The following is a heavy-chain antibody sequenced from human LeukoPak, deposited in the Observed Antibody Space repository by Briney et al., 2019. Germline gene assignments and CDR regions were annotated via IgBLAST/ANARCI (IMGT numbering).Heavy chain of an antibody. J-gene: IGHJ4*02. D-gene: IGHD3-10*01. Sequence: GGSLRLSCAASGFTFSSYWMSWVRQTPGKGLEWVAVISYDGSNKYYADSVKGRFTISRDNSKNTLYLQMNSLRAEDTAVYYCARSYYGSGSYSPVFDYWGQGTLVTVSS. CDR1: GFTFSSYW. CDR2: ISYDGSNK. V-gene: IGHV3-30-3*01. CDR3: ARSYYGSGSYSPVFDY.